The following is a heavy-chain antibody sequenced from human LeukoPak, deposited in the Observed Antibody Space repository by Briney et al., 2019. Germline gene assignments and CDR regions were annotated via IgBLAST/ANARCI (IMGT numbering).Heavy chain of an antibody. J-gene: IGHJ4*02. V-gene: IGHV1-69*13. Sequence: SVKVSCKASGGTFSSYAISWVRQAPGQGLEWMGGIIPIFGTANYAQKFQGRVTITADESTSTAYMELSSLRSEDTAVYYCARPRLTYCSSTSCYGIGFDYWGQGTLVTVSS. CDR1: GGTFSSYA. D-gene: IGHD2-2*01. CDR2: IIPIFGTA. CDR3: ARPRLTYCSSTSCYGIGFDY.